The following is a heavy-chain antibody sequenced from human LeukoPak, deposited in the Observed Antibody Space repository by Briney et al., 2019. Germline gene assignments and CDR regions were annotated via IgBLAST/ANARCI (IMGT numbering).Heavy chain of an antibody. D-gene: IGHD3-3*01. V-gene: IGHV3-30*18. CDR3: AKGAYYDFWSGYYPLFDY. J-gene: IGHJ4*02. CDR1: GLTFSSYG. Sequence: GGSLRLSCAASGLTFSSYGMHWVRQAPGKGLEWVAVISYDGSNKYYADSVKGRFTISRDNSKNTLYLQMNSLRAEDTAVYYCAKGAYYDFWSGYYPLFDYWGQGTLVTVSS. CDR2: ISYDGSNK.